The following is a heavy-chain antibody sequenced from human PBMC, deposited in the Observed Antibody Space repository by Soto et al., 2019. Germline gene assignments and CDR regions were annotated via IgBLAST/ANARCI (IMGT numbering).Heavy chain of an antibody. CDR1: GGTFSSYA. CDR3: ASFEYSRTNYFDY. J-gene: IGHJ4*02. D-gene: IGHD6-6*01. CDR2: IIPIFGTA. V-gene: IGHV1-69*13. Sequence: KAEASVKVSCKASGGTFSSYAISWARQAPGQGLEWMGGIIPIFGTANYAQKFQGRVTITADESTSTAYMELSSLRSEDTAVYYCASFEYSRTNYFDYWGQGTLVTVSS.